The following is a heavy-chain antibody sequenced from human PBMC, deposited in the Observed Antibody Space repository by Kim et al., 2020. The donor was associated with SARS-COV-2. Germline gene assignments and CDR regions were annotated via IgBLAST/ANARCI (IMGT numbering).Heavy chain of an antibody. CDR2: IYPGDSDT. J-gene: IGHJ5*02. CDR1: GYSFTSYW. D-gene: IGHD2-15*01. Sequence: GESLKISCKGSGYSFTSYWIGWVRQMPGKGLEWMGIIYPGDSDTRYSPSFQGQVTISADKSISTAYLQWSSLKASDTAMYYCARSKDPGYCSGGSCYGGESGWFDPWGQGTLVTVSS. CDR3: ARSKDPGYCSGGSCYGGESGWFDP. V-gene: IGHV5-51*01.